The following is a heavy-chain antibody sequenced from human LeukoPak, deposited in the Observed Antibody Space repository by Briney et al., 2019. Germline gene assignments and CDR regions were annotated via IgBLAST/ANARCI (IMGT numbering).Heavy chain of an antibody. CDR3: AKDKWLRGYYYYYMDV. D-gene: IGHD5-12*01. CDR1: GFTFDDYN. V-gene: IGHV3-43*01. Sequence: PGGSLRLSCAASGFTFDDYNMHWVRQAPGKGLEWVSLITWNGDCTYYADSVEGRFTISRDNSKNSLYLQMNSLRTEDTALYYCAKDKWLRGYYYYYMDVWGKGTTVTVSS. CDR2: ITWNGDCT. J-gene: IGHJ6*03.